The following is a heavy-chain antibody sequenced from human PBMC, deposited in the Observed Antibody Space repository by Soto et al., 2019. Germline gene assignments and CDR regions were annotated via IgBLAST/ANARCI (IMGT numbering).Heavy chain of an antibody. D-gene: IGHD3-22*01. CDR3: DRADMGYYDSSGYDY. Sequence: TLSLTCAVSGGSISSGGYSWSWIRQPPGKGLEWIGYIYHSGSTYYNPSLKSRVTISVDRSKNQFSLKLSSVNAADTAMYYCDRADMGYYDSSGYDYWGQGTLVTVSS. CDR1: GGSISSGGYS. J-gene: IGHJ4*02. CDR2: IYHSGST. V-gene: IGHV4-30-2*01.